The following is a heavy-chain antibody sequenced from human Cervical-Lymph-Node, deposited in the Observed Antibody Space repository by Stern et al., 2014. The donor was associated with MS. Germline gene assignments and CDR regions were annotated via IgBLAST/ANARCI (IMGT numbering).Heavy chain of an antibody. CDR1: GFSLSADGVG. CDR2: LYWDDDD. D-gene: IGHD1-7*01. V-gene: IGHV2-5*02. J-gene: IGHJ6*02. CDR3: AHSFGSVSGTYSGLDV. Sequence: QVTLKESGPSLVRPTQTVTLTCTVSGFSLSADGVGVGWIRQAPGQALEWLDFLYWDDDDRYSQSLKNRLAIRKDTSKNQVVLTMTDMDPEDTGTYYCAHSFGSVSGTYSGLDVWGQGTTVTVS.